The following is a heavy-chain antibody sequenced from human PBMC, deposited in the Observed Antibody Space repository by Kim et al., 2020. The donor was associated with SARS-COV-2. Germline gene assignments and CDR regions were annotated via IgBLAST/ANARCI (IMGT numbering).Heavy chain of an antibody. Sequence: ASVKVSCKASGYTFTSYHMHWVRQAPGQGLEWMAIINPSGGSTSYTYRFLGRVTVTSDTSTSTVYMELSSLRSEDTAVYYCARGGSSTFSYSYFESWGQGTLVSVSS. D-gene: IGHD6-13*01. CDR2: INPSGGST. CDR1: GYTFTSYH. V-gene: IGHV1-46*01. CDR3: ARGGSSTFSYSYFES. J-gene: IGHJ4*02.